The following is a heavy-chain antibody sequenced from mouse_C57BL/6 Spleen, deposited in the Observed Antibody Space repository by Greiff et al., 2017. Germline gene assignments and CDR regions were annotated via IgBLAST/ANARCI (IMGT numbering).Heavy chain of an antibody. CDR2: INPSSGYT. V-gene: IGHV1S26*01. CDR1: GYTFTSYT. Sequence: QVQLQQPGAELVKPGASVKMSCKASGYTFTSYTMHWVKQRPGQGLEWIGYINPSSGYTKYNQKFKDKATLTADKSSSTAYMQLSSLTSEDSAVYYCARWIDGYYTNYWGQGTTLTVSS. D-gene: IGHD2-3*01. CDR3: ARWIDGYYTNY. J-gene: IGHJ2*01.